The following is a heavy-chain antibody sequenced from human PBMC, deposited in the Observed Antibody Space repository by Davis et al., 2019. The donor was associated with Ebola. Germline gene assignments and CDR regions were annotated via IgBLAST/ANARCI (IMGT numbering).Heavy chain of an antibody. CDR1: GGTFSSYA. CDR2: ISAYNGNT. J-gene: IGHJ4*02. Sequence: AASVKVSCKASGGTFSSYAISWVRQAPGQGLEWMGWISAYNGNTNYAQKLQGRVTMTTDTSTSTAYMELRSLRSDDTAVYYCARVGYYYDSIDYWGQGTLVTVSS. D-gene: IGHD3-22*01. V-gene: IGHV1-18*01. CDR3: ARVGYYYDSIDY.